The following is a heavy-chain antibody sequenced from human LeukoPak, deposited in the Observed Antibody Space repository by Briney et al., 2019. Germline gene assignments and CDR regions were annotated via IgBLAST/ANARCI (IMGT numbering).Heavy chain of an antibody. CDR1: GFTFSNYE. V-gene: IGHV3-48*03. J-gene: IGHJ4*02. CDR3: ARGSPGY. CDR2: IISSGNTI. Sequence: PGGSLRLSCAASGFTFSNYEMNWVRQAPGKGLEWVSYIISSGNTIYYANSVKGRFTISRDNAKNSLYLQMNSLRAEDTAVYYCARGSPGYWGQGTLVTVSS.